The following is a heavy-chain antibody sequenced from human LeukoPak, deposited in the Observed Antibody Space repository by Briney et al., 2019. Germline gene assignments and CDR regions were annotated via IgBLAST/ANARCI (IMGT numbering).Heavy chain of an antibody. J-gene: IGHJ4*02. Sequence: PGGSLRLSCAASGFTFDDYAMHWVRQAPGKGLEWVSSISGSGGRTYYADSLRGRFTISRDNSKNTLFLQMNSLRAEDSAVYYCARGAALVGTASFIFDYWGQGILVTVSS. CDR2: ISGSGGRT. V-gene: IGHV3-23*01. CDR1: GFTFDDYA. CDR3: ARGAALVGTASFIFDY. D-gene: IGHD1-26*01.